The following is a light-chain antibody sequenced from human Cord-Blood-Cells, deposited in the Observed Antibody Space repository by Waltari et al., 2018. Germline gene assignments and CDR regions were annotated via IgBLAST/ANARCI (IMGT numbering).Light chain of an antibody. CDR2: EVS. CDR3: SSYAGSNNWV. CDR1: SSDVGGYNL. Sequence: QSALTQPPSASGSPGQSVTISCTGTSSDVGGYNLSSCYHQHPGKAPKLMIYEVSKRHSGRPDRFSGSKSGNTASLTVSGLQAEDEADYYCSSYAGSNNWVFGGGTKLTVL. J-gene: IGLJ3*02. V-gene: IGLV2-8*01.